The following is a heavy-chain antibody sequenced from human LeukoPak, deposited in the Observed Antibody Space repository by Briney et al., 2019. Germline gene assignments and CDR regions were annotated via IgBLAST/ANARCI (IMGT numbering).Heavy chain of an antibody. V-gene: IGHV3-48*03. CDR2: ISSSGDFI. J-gene: IGHJ4*02. Sequence: GGSLRLSCVGSGFTFSSYEMNWVRQAPGKGLEWVSYISSSGDFIYYADSVKGRSTISRDNAKNSLYLQMISLRAEDTAVYSCARARNSGWNIDYWGRGTLVTVSS. D-gene: IGHD6-19*01. CDR3: ARARNSGWNIDY. CDR1: GFTFSSYE.